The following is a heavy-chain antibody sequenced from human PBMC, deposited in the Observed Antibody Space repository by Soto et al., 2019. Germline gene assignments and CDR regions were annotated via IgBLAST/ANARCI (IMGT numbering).Heavy chain of an antibody. D-gene: IGHD2-2*01. CDR3: ARRPYCSSTSCPSLGYYYYYMDV. CDR2: IYYSGST. V-gene: IGHV4-39*01. J-gene: IGHJ6*03. Sequence: SETLSLTCTVSGGSISSSSYYWGWIRQPPGKGLEWIGSIYYSGSTYYNPSLKSRVTISVDTSKNQLSLKLSSVTAADTAVYYCARRPYCSSTSCPSLGYYYYYMDVWGKGTTVTVSS. CDR1: GGSISSSSYY.